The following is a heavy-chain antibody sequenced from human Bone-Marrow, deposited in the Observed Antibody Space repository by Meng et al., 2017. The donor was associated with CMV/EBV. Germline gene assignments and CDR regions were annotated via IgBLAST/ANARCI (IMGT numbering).Heavy chain of an antibody. CDR2: IYYSGST. Sequence: SETLSLTCTVSGGSISSSSYYWGWIRQPPGKGLEWIGSIYYSGSTYYNPSLKSRVTISVDTSKNQFSLKLSSVTAADTAVYYCARLPVTTRYYYYGMDVWGQGTTVTGSS. CDR1: GGSISSSSYY. CDR3: ARLPVTTRYYYYGMDV. J-gene: IGHJ6*01. D-gene: IGHD4-11*01. V-gene: IGHV4-39*01.